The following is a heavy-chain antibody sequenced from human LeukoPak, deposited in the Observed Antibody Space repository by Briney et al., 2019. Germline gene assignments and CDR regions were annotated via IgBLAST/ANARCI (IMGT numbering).Heavy chain of an antibody. CDR2: IWYDGSET. CDR1: GFDFSDYA. J-gene: IGHJ4*02. Sequence: GGSLRLSCAASGFDFSDYAMHWVRQSPAKGLEWVAVIWYDGSETYSADSVKGRFTISRDNAKNSLYLQMNSLRAEDTAVYYCAREPSKQHLDIWGQGTLVTVSS. CDR3: AREPSKQHLDI. D-gene: IGHD6-13*01. V-gene: IGHV3-33*01.